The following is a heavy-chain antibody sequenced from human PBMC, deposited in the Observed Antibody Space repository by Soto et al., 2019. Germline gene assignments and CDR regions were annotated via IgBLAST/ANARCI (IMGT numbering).Heavy chain of an antibody. CDR1: GYTFTSYA. J-gene: IGHJ6*02. CDR2: INAGNGNT. Sequence: QVQLVQSGAEVKKPGASVKVSCKASGYTFTSYAMHWVRQAPGQRLEWMGWINAGNGNTKYSQKFQGRVTITRDTSASTAYMELSSLRSEDTAVYYCASQIAAAGSYYYYGMDVWGQGSTVTVSS. D-gene: IGHD6-13*01. V-gene: IGHV1-3*01. CDR3: ASQIAAAGSYYYYGMDV.